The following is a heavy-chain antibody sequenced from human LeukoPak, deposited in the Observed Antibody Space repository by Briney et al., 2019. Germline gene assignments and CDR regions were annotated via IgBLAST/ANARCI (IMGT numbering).Heavy chain of an antibody. CDR3: AEMATIRGIGY. J-gene: IGHJ4*02. D-gene: IGHD5-24*01. CDR1: GFTFSSHG. Sequence: GGSLRLSCAASGFTFSSHGMHWVRQAPGKGLEWVAVISYDGSNKYYADSVKGRFTISRDNSKNTLYLQMNSLGAEDTAVYYCAEMATIRGIGYWGQGTLVTVSS. CDR2: ISYDGSNK. V-gene: IGHV3-30*03.